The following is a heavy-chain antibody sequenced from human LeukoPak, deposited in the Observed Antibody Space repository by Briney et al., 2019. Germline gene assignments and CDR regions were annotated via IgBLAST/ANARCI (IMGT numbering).Heavy chain of an antibody. CDR3: AYYDILTGYDY. Sequence: GGSLRLSCAASGFIFSSYGMSWVRQAPGNRLEWVSAISGSGGSTYYADSVKGRFTISRDNFKNTLYLQMNSLRVEDTAVYYCAYYDILTGYDYWGQGTLVTVSS. CDR2: ISGSGGST. V-gene: IGHV3-23*01. D-gene: IGHD3-9*01. CDR1: GFIFSSYG. J-gene: IGHJ4*02.